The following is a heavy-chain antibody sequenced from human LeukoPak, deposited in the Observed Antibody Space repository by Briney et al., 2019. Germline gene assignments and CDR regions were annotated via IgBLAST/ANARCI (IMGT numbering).Heavy chain of an antibody. CDR2: IKQDGSEK. V-gene: IGHV3-7*01. J-gene: IGHJ4*02. Sequence: GGSLRLSCAASGFTVSSYWMSWVRQAPGKGLEWVANIKQDGSEKYYVYSVKGRFTISRDDAKNSLYLQMNSLRAEDTAVYYCARGPIKTYSSSWYLEYYFDYWGQGTLVTVSS. D-gene: IGHD6-13*01. CDR3: ARGPIKTYSSSWYLEYYFDY. CDR1: GFTVSSYW.